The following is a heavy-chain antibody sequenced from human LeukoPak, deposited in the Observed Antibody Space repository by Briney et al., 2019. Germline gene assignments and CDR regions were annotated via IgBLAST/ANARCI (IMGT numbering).Heavy chain of an antibody. J-gene: IGHJ6*04. D-gene: IGHD3-10*01. CDR3: ARRVRRGVSHPPHYYYYYAMDV. CDR1: GGTFSSYA. Sequence: SVKISCKSSGGTFSSYAISWVRQAPGQGLEWMGGIIPMFRTANYAQKLQGRVTITADESTSTAYMELSSLRSEDTAVYYCARRVRRGVSHPPHYYYYYAMDVWGKGTTITVSA. V-gene: IGHV1-69*01. CDR2: IIPMFRTA.